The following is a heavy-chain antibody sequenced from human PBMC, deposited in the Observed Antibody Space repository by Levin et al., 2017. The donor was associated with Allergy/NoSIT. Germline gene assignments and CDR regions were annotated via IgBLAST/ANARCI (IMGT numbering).Heavy chain of an antibody. Sequence: TGGSLRLSCAASGFTFDDYAMHWVRQAPGKGLEWVSGISWNSGSIGYADSVKGRFTISRDNAKNSLYLQMNSLRAEDTALYYCAKGAPRERRRFGESVPLDYWGQGTLVTVSS. D-gene: IGHD3-10*01. CDR3: AKGAPRERRRFGESVPLDY. CDR1: GFTFDDYA. CDR2: ISWNSGSI. J-gene: IGHJ4*02. V-gene: IGHV3-9*01.